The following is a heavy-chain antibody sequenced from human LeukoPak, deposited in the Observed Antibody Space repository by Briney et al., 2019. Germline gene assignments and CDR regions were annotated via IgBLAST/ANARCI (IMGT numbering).Heavy chain of an antibody. J-gene: IGHJ6*03. Sequence: ASVKVSCKAPGNTFSGDYIHWVRQAPGQGLEWMGWINPNSGDTNYGQMFQGRVTMTRDTSVSTAYMELSSLRSDDTAVYYCARGIAAHPYYMDVWGKGTTVTVSS. CDR2: INPNSGDT. CDR1: GNTFSGDY. V-gene: IGHV1-2*02. D-gene: IGHD6-25*01. CDR3: ARGIAAHPYYMDV.